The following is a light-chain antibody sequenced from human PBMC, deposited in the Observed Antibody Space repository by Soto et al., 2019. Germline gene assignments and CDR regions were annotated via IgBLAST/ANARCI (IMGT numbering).Light chain of an antibody. CDR2: AAS. V-gene: IGKV1-9*01. CDR3: QQYYSYPRT. Sequence: IQLTQSPSSLSASVVDRVTLTCRASQGISSYLAWYQQRSGKAPDLLIYAASTLQSGVPSRFSGSGSGTDFTLTISCLQSEDFATYYCQQYYSYPRTFGQGTRLEIK. CDR1: QGISSY. J-gene: IGKJ5*01.